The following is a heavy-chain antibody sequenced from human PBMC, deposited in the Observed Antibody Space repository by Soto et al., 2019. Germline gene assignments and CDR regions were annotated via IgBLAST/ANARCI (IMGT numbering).Heavy chain of an antibody. CDR3: TINYYDTSGYSIDI. CDR2: SRNKDNSYNT. J-gene: IGHJ3*02. CDR1: GFTFSAHY. D-gene: IGHD3-22*01. Sequence: PEGSLRLSCAASGFTFSAHYMDWVRQAPEKGLEWVGRSRNKDNSYNTEYAASVKGRFTLSRDDSKNSLYLQMNSLKTEDTAIYYCTINYYDTSGYSIDIWGQGTMVTVSS. V-gene: IGHV3-72*01.